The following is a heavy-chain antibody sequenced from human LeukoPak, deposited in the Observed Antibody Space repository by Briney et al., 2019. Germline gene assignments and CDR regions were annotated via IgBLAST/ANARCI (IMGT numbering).Heavy chain of an antibody. CDR2: IYPGDSKT. CDR1: GYSFANYW. J-gene: IGHJ4*02. Sequence: GESLKISCKGSGYSFANYWIGWVRQMPGKGLEGMGIIYPGDSKTRYGPSFQGQVAISVDKSLSTAYLQWSSLEASDTAMYYCARLTQLNYADSWGQGTLVTVSS. D-gene: IGHD1-1*01. CDR3: ARLTQLNYADS. V-gene: IGHV5-51*01.